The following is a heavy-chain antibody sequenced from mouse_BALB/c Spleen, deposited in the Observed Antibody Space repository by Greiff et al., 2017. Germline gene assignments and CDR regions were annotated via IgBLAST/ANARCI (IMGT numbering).Heavy chain of an antibody. CDR2: INPSSGYT. Sequence: VQLQQSGAELARPGASVKMSCKASGYTFTSYTMHWVNQRPGQGLEWIGYINPSSGYTNYNQKFKDKATLTADKSSSTAYMQLSSLTSEDSAVYYGARVYDGSSSSWYIDDWGAGTTVTVSS. CDR1: GYTFTSYT. CDR3: ARVYDGSSSSWYIDD. D-gene: IGHD1-1*01. V-gene: IGHV1-4*01. J-gene: IGHJ1*01.